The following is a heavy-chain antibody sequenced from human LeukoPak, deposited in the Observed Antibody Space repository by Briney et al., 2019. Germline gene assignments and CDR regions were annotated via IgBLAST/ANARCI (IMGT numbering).Heavy chain of an antibody. Sequence: GASVRVSCKASGYTFINYDINWVRQAPGQGLEWMGWMNPNSGNAGYAQKFQGRVTMTRNTSVGTAYMELSSLRSEDTAVYYCARAPGYDFWTRPYYYYYMDVWGNGTTVTVSS. CDR3: ARAPGYDFWTRPYYYYYMDV. J-gene: IGHJ6*03. CDR1: GYTFINYD. D-gene: IGHD3-3*01. V-gene: IGHV1-8*01. CDR2: MNPNSGNA.